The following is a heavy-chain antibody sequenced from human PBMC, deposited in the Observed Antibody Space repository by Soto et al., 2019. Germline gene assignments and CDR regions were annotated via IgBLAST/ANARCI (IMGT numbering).Heavy chain of an antibody. J-gene: IGHJ4*02. D-gene: IGHD5-12*01. Sequence: EVQLVESGGGLVQPGGSLRLSCAASGFTFSSYSMNWVRQAPGKGLEWVSYISSSSNTIYYAGSVKGRFTISRDNAKNSLYLQMNDLRAEDPAVYYWARETRDGYLGYWGQGTLVTVSS. CDR2: ISSSSNTI. CDR1: GFTFSSYS. V-gene: IGHV3-48*01. CDR3: ARETRDGYLGY.